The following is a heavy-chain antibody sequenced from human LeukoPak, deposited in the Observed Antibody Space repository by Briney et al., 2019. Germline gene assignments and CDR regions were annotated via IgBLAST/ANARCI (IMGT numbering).Heavy chain of an antibody. CDR1: GFTFSSYS. J-gene: IGHJ6*02. D-gene: IGHD3-22*01. Sequence: GSLRLSCAASGFTFSSYSVNWVRQAPGKGLEGVSYISSSSSTIYYADSVKGRFTISRDNAKNSLYLQMNSLRDEDTAVYYCARDGYDSSGYFYRYGMDVWGQGTTVTVSS. CDR3: ARDGYDSSGYFYRYGMDV. V-gene: IGHV3-48*02. CDR2: ISSSSSTI.